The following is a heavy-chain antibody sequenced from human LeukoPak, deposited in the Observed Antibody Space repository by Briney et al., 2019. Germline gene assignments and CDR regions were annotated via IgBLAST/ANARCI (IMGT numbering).Heavy chain of an antibody. V-gene: IGHV3-72*01. Sequence: GGSLRLSCAASGFIFSDYYMDWVRQTPGKRLEWVGRTRNKANSYTTEYAASVKGRFTISRDDSKNSLYLQMNSLKTEDTAVYYCARDLRGSGSSSYFDYWGQGTLVTVSS. CDR1: GFIFSDYY. CDR2: TRNKANSYTT. J-gene: IGHJ4*02. CDR3: ARDLRGSGSSSYFDY. D-gene: IGHD3-10*01.